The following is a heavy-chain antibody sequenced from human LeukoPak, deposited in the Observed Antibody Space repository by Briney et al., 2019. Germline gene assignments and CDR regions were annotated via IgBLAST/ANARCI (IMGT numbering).Heavy chain of an antibody. D-gene: IGHD2-8*01. CDR3: ARDEWNGYYYMDV. Sequence: SETLSLTCTVSGGSISSYYWSWIRQPAGKGLEWIGRIYSSGSISYNPPLKSRLSMSLDTSKNQFSLKLTSVTAADTAVYYCARDEWNGYYYMDVWGKGTTVTVSS. CDR2: IYSSGSI. J-gene: IGHJ6*03. CDR1: GGSISSYY. V-gene: IGHV4-4*07.